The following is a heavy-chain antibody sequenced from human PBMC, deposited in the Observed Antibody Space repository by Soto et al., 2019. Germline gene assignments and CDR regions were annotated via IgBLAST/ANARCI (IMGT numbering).Heavy chain of an antibody. V-gene: IGHV4-59*01. CDR1: GGSISSYY. J-gene: IGHJ5*02. CDR2: IYYTGTT. Sequence: SDTLSLTCTVSGGSISSYYWSWIRQPPGKGLEWIGYIYYTGTTNYNPSLKSRVTISVDTSKNQFSLKLSSVTTADTAVYYCKKLPWADYGGIFDLWGQGTLVTVSS. CDR3: KKLPWADYGGIFDL. D-gene: IGHD4-17*01.